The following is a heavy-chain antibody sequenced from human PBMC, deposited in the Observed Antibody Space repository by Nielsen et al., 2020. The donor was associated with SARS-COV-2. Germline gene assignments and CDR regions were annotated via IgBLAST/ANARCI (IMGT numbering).Heavy chain of an antibody. Sequence: GGSLRLSCAASGFTFSSYGMHWVRQAPGKGLEWVAVIWYDGSNKYYADSVKGRFTISRDNSKNTLYLQMNSLRAEDTAVYYCAKDYGGKTDWFDPWGQGTLVTVSS. D-gene: IGHD4-23*01. CDR1: GFTFSSYG. J-gene: IGHJ5*02. CDR2: IWYDGSNK. CDR3: AKDYGGKTDWFDP. V-gene: IGHV3-30*02.